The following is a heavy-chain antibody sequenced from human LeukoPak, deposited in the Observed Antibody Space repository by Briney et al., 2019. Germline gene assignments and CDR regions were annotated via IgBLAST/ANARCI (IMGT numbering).Heavy chain of an antibody. CDR1: GASMSSFTDY. D-gene: IGHD4-11*01. V-gene: IGHV4-39*07. Sequence: SETLSLTCTVSGASMSSFTDYWGWIRQPPGQGLEWVGHIFSSGSTYYNPSLNSRLTISLDTSKNQFSMKLNSVIAADTAVYYCTRVSNSLSFDFWGQGTMLTVSS. J-gene: IGHJ3*01. CDR3: TRVSNSLSFDF. CDR2: IFSSGST.